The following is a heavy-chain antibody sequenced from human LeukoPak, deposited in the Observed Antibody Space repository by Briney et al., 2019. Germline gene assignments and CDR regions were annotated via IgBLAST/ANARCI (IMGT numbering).Heavy chain of an antibody. Sequence: ASVKVSCEASGYTFTSYYMHWVRQAPGQGLEWMGIINPSGGSTSYAQKFQGRVTMTRDTSTSTVYMELSSLRSEDTAVYYCARGRYSESRYYYAWSYWGQGTLVTVSS. D-gene: IGHD3-22*01. CDR3: ARGRYSESRYYYAWSY. CDR1: GYTFTSYY. CDR2: INPSGGST. J-gene: IGHJ4*02. V-gene: IGHV1-46*01.